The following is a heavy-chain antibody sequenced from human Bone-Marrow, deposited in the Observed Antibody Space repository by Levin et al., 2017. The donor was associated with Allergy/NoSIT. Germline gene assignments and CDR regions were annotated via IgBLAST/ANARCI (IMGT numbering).Heavy chain of an antibody. J-gene: IGHJ6*02. CDR1: GFTLSQYD. CDR2: ISNTGTTV. Sequence: GESLKISCVASGFTLSQYDMIWVRQSPGKGLEWLSTISNTGTTVSFADSVKGRFTVSRDNTKKSLFLEMNSLRADDTAIYYCARGSSRTASLLAYYYGLDVWGQGTTVSVSS. D-gene: IGHD2-21*01. CDR3: ARGSSRTASLLAYYYGLDV. V-gene: IGHV3-48*03.